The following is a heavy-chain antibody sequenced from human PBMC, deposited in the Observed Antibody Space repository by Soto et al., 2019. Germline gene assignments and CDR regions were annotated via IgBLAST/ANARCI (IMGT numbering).Heavy chain of an antibody. V-gene: IGHV1-2*04. J-gene: IGHJ3*02. D-gene: IGHD7-27*01. Sequence: ASVKVSCKASGYTFTVYYMHWVLHAPGQGLEWMGWINPNSGGTNYAQKFQVWVTMTRYTSISTANMERRRLRSDDTDECYCSRKWVNWGLNDALDIWGEGTMVTVSS. CDR2: INPNSGGT. CDR1: GYTFTVYY. CDR3: SRKWVNWGLNDALDI.